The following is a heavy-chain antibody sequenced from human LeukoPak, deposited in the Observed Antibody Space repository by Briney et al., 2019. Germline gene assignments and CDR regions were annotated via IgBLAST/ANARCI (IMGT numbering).Heavy chain of an antibody. CDR1: GYTFTGYY. V-gene: IGHV1-2*02. CDR2: INPNSGGT. Sequence: ASVKVCCKASGYTFTGYYMHWVRQAPGQGLEWMGWINPNSGGTNYAQKFQGRVTMTRAASISTAYMELSGLKSDDTAVYYCARDIGPVAAYFDYWGQGTLVTVSS. J-gene: IGHJ4*02. D-gene: IGHD6-19*01. CDR3: ARDIGPVAAYFDY.